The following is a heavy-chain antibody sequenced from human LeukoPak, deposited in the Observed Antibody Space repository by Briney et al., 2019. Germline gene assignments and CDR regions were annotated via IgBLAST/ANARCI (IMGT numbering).Heavy chain of an antibody. Sequence: GGSLRLSCAASGFTFSTYYMNWVRQAPGKGLEWVSSITTSSSYIYYADSVKGRFTISRDNAKSSLYLQMNSLRAEDTAVYYCARDKIPSAGTPRGFDPWGQGTLVTVSS. CDR1: GFTFSTYY. J-gene: IGHJ5*02. CDR3: ARDKIPSAGTPRGFDP. D-gene: IGHD6-13*01. V-gene: IGHV3-21*01. CDR2: ITTSSSYI.